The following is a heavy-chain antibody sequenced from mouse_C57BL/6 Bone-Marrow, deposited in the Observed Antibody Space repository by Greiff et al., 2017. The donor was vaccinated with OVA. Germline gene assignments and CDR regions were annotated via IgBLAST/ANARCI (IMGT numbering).Heavy chain of an antibody. D-gene: IGHD1-1*01. J-gene: IGHJ4*01. CDR3: ARSGITTVEGDFAMDY. V-gene: IGHV1-55*01. Sequence: QVQLQQPGAELVKPGASVKMSCKASGYTFTSYWITWVKQRPGQGLEWIGDIYPGSGRTNYNEQFKRKSTLTVDTSSSTAYMQLSSLTSEDSAVYYCARSGITTVEGDFAMDYWGQGTSVTVSS. CDR1: GYTFTSYW. CDR2: IYPGSGRT.